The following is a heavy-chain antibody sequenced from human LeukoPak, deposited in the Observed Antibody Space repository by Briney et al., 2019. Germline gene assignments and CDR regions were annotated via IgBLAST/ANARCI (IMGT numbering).Heavy chain of an antibody. V-gene: IGHV4-4*07. D-gene: IGHD6-13*01. CDR2: IYTSGST. J-gene: IGHJ5*02. CDR1: GGSISSYY. CDR3: ARSAGYSSSWYDFAYGGWFDP. Sequence: SETLSLTCTVSGGSISSYYWSWIRQPAGKGLEWIGRIYTSGSTNYNPSLKSRVTISVDTSKNQFSLKLSSVTAADTAVYYCARSAGYSSSWYDFAYGGWFDPWGQGTLVTVSS.